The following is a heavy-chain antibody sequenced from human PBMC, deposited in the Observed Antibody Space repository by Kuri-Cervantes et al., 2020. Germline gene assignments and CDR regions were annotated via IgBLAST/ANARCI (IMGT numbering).Heavy chain of an antibody. J-gene: IGHJ4*02. CDR2: IYHSGST. V-gene: IGHV4-30-2*01. CDR3: ARGTAPDY. D-gene: IGHD4-17*01. Sequence: LRLSCAVSGGSISSGGYSWSWIRQPPGKGLEWIGYIYHSGSTYYNPSLKSRVTISVDTSKNQFSLKLSSVTAADTAVYYCARGTAPDYWGQGTLVTVSS. CDR1: GGSISSGGYS.